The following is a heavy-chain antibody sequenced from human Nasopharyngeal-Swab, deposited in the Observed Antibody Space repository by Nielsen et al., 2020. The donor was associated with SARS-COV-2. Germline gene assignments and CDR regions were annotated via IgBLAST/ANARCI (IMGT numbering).Heavy chain of an antibody. J-gene: IGHJ4*02. CDR2: ISGSGGST. D-gene: IGHD3-10*01. Sequence: GESLKISCAASGFTFSSYAMSWVRQAPGKGLEWVSAISGSGGSTYYADSVKGRFTISRDNSKNTLYVQMNSLRAEDTAVYYCAKEYGSGSWVYYFDYWGQGTLVTVSS. CDR3: AKEYGSGSWVYYFDY. V-gene: IGHV3-23*01. CDR1: GFTFSSYA.